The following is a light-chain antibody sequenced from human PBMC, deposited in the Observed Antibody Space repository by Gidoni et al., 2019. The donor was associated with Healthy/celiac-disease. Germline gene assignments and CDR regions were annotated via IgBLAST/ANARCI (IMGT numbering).Light chain of an antibody. J-gene: IGKJ4*01. Sequence: EIVLTQPPATLSLSPGARATLSCRASQSVSSYLSWYQQKPGQAPRLLLYDASNRATGIPARFSGSGSGTDFTLTISSLEPEDFAVYYCQQRSNWPRLTFGGGTKVEIK. V-gene: IGKV3-11*01. CDR2: DAS. CDR3: QQRSNWPRLT. CDR1: QSVSSY.